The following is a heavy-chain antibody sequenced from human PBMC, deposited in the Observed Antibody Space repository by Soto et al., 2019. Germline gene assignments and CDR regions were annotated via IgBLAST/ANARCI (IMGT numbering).Heavy chain of an antibody. D-gene: IGHD3-16*01. CDR2: ISYDGSKK. J-gene: IGHJ4*02. V-gene: IGHV3-30-3*01. CDR3: ARAYEGDYFDY. CDR1: GFTFSSYA. Sequence: QVQLVESGGGVVQPGRSLRLSCAASGFTFSSYAMHWVRQAPGKGLEWVAVISYDGSKKYYADSVKGRFTISRDNSKNTLYLQRNSLRAEDTAVYYCARAYEGDYFDYWGQGTLVTVSS.